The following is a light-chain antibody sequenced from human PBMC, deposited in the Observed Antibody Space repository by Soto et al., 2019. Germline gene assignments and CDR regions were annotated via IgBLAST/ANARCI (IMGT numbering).Light chain of an antibody. CDR3: QSFDSSLSALYV. J-gene: IGLJ1*01. CDR1: GATSD. V-gene: IGLV1-40*01. CDR2: GNN. Sequence: VLTQPPSVSGAPGQRVTISCIGATSDVHWYQHLPGTAPKLLIYGNNNRPSGVPDRFSGSKSGTSASLAITGLQAEDEADYYCQSFDSSLSALYVFGPGTKVTVL.